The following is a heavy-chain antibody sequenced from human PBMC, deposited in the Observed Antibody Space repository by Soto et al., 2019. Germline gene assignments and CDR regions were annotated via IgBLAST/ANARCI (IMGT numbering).Heavy chain of an antibody. CDR3: ARVIKYYDQYYFDS. D-gene: IGHD3-22*01. CDR1: GGSISSGGYY. J-gene: IGHJ4*02. Sequence: SETLSLTCTVSGGSISSGGYYWSWIRQHPGKGLEWIGYIYHSGTTYYNPSLKSRLTISVDTSKNQFSLKLSSVTAADTAVYYCARVIKYYDQYYFDSWGQGTLVTAPQ. CDR2: IYHSGTT. V-gene: IGHV4-31*03.